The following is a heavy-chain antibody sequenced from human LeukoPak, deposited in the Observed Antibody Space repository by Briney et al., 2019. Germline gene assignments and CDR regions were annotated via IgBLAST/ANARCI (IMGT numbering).Heavy chain of an antibody. CDR1: VYNFTSYG. CDR2: ISAYNGNT. D-gene: IGHD5-12*01. V-gene: IGHV1-18*01. J-gene: IGHJ4*02. CDR3: ARDSRYDEGY. Sequence: GASVKVSCKASVYNFTSYGISWVRQAPGQGLDWMGWISAYNGNTNYAQKFQGRVTMTTDTSTSTAYMELRSLRSDDTAVYYCARDSRYDEGYWGQGTLVTVSS.